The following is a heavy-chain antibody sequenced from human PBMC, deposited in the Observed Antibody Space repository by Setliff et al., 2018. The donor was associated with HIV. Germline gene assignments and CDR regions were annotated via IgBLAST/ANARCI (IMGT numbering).Heavy chain of an antibody. J-gene: IGHJ4*02. CDR3: ARHPPKVAYYSSGPTNYLDY. D-gene: IGHD3-10*01. Sequence: PSETLSLTCTVSGGSISRSSYFWTWIRQRPGQGLEWIGYIYYNGRVSYSEKTYYSPSLKSRVTISVDSSKNQFSLNLNSVTAADTAVYFCARHPPKVAYYSSGPTNYLDYWGRGTLVTVAS. CDR1: GGSISRSSYF. CDR2: GYIYYNGRVSYSEKT. V-gene: IGHV4-39*01.